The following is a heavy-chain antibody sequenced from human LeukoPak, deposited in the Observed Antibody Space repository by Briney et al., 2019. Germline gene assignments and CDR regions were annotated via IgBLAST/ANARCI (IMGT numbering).Heavy chain of an antibody. CDR2: INHSGST. Sequence: SETLSPTCADYGGSFSGYYWSRIRQPPGKGLEWIGEINHSGSTNYNPSLKSRVTISVDTSKNQFSLKLSSVTAADTAVYYCARRVYKYSSSWYSTPQTPRFDYWGQGTLVTVSS. CDR3: ARRVYKYSSSWYSTPQTPRFDY. V-gene: IGHV4-34*01. D-gene: IGHD6-13*01. J-gene: IGHJ4*02. CDR1: GGSFSGYY.